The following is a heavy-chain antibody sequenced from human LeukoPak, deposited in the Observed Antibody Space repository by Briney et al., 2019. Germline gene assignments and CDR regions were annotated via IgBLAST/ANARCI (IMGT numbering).Heavy chain of an antibody. CDR3: ARDSTYCSSTSCYASGSLFYYYYGMDV. J-gene: IGHJ6*02. CDR2: ISAYNGNT. D-gene: IGHD2-2*01. Sequence: ASVKVSCKASGYTFTGYYMHWVRQAPGQGLEWMGWISAYNGNTNYAQKLQGRVTMTTDTSTSTAYMELRSLRSDDTAVYYCARDSTYCSSTSCYASGSLFYYYYGMDVWGQGTTVTVSS. V-gene: IGHV1-18*04. CDR1: GYTFTGYY.